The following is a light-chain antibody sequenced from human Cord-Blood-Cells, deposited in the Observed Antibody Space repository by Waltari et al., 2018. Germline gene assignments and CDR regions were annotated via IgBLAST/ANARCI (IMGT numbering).Light chain of an antibody. CDR3: CSYAGSYTLV. J-gene: IGLJ2*01. V-gene: IGLV2-11*01. CDR2: DVS. CDR1: SRHVGGDNS. Sequence: QSALTQPRSVSGSPGQSVTIPCTGTSRHVGGDNSVSWYQQHPGKAPKLMIYDVSKRPSGVPDRFSGSKSGNTASLTISGLQAEDEADYFCCSYAGSYTLVFGGGTKLTVL.